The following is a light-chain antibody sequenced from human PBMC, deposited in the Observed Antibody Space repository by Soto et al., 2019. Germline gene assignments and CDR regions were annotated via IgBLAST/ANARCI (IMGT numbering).Light chain of an antibody. Sequence: EIVLTQSPGTLSLSPGERATLSCRVSQSVSSSYLAWYQQKPGQAPRLLISGASTRATGIPDRFSGSGSGTEFTLTISRLEPEDFAVYYCQQYGSSPLTFGGGTKVEIK. CDR1: QSVSSSY. CDR2: GAS. V-gene: IGKV3-20*01. J-gene: IGKJ4*01. CDR3: QQYGSSPLT.